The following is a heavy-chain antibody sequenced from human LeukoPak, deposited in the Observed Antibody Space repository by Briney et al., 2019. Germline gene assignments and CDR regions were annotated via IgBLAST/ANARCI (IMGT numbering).Heavy chain of an antibody. J-gene: IGHJ4*02. CDR1: GFTFNYYS. CDR2: ISSLSNYI. D-gene: IGHD7-27*01. V-gene: IGHV3-21*01. Sequence: GGSLRLSCAASGFTFNYYSMNWVRQAPGKGLEWISSISSLSNYIYYADSVKGRFTISRDNAKNSLYLQMNSLRAEDTAVYYCAKHWAFDYWGQGTLDTVSS. CDR3: AKHWAFDY.